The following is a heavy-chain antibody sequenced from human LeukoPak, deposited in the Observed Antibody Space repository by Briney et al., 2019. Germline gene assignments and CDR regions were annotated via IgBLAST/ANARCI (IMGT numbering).Heavy chain of an antibody. J-gene: IGHJ4*02. CDR1: GFTFSSYA. CDR2: ISGSGGST. V-gene: IGHV3-23*01. CDR3: AKDKEVTMIVVWYYFDY. Sequence: GGSLRLSCAASGFTFSSYAMSWVRQALGKGLEWVSAISGSGGSTYYADSVKGRFTISRDNSKNTLYLQMNSLRAEDTAVYYCAKDKEVTMIVVWYYFDYWGQGTLVTVSS. D-gene: IGHD3-22*01.